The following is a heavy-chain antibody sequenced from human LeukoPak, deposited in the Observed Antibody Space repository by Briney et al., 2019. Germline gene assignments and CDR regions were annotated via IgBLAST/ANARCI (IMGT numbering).Heavy chain of an antibody. Sequence: GGSLRLSCAASGFTFSSYSMNWVRQAPGKGLEWVSSISSSSSYIYYADSVKGRFTISRDNAKNSLYLQMNSLRAEDTAVYYCAKDGDGYKLYYFDYWGQGTLVTVSS. D-gene: IGHD5-24*01. V-gene: IGHV3-21*04. CDR1: GFTFSSYS. CDR3: AKDGDGYKLYYFDY. J-gene: IGHJ4*02. CDR2: ISSSSSYI.